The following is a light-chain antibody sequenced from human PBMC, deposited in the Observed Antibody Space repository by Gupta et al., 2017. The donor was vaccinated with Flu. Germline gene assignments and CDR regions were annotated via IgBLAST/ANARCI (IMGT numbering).Light chain of an antibody. CDR1: SSDIGSYDS. CDR3: SSFTRTSTWM. J-gene: IGLJ3*02. Sequence: QSSLTQPASVSGSPGQSITISCSGTSSDIGSYDSVSWYQQHPGKAHKLMIYEVSNRPSGVSSRFSASKSGNTASLTISGLKAEDDADYYCSSFTRTSTWMFGGGTKLTVL. V-gene: IGLV2-14*01. CDR2: EVS.